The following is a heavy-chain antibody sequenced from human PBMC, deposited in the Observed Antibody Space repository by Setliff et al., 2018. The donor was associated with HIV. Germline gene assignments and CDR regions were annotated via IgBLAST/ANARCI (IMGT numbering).Heavy chain of an antibody. CDR2: MNPNSGNT. J-gene: IGHJ6*03. Sequence: ASVKVSCKASGYTFTSYDINWVRQATGQGLEWMGWMNPNSGNTGYAQKPQGRVTMTRSTSISTAYMELSSLRSEDTAVYYCARGLAVAGKSYYSYYYMDVWGKGTTVTAP. CDR3: ARGLAVAGKSYYSYYYMDV. V-gene: IGHV1-8*01. CDR1: GYTFTSYD. D-gene: IGHD6-19*01.